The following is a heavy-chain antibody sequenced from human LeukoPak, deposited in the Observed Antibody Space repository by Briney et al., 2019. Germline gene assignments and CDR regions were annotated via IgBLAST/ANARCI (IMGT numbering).Heavy chain of an antibody. CDR3: AKEDHDFWSGYYARRGGDYFDY. CDR2: ISYDGSNK. CDR1: GFTFSSYA. Sequence: PGGSPRLSCAASGFTFSSYAMHWVRQAPGKGLEWVAVISYDGSNKYYADSVKGRFTISRDNSKNTLYLQMNSLRAEDAAVYYCAKEDHDFWSGYYARRGGDYFDYWGQGTLVTVSS. V-gene: IGHV3-30-3*01. J-gene: IGHJ4*02. D-gene: IGHD3-3*01.